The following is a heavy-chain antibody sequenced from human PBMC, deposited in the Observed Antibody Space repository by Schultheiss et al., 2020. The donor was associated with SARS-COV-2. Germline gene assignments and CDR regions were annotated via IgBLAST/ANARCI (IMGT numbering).Heavy chain of an antibody. CDR2: IDWDDDK. D-gene: IGHD2-15*01. V-gene: IGHV2-70*11. CDR3: ARINYCSGGPLPYYYYGMDV. J-gene: IGHJ6*02. Sequence: SGPTLVKPTQTLTLTCTFSGFSLSTSGMCVSWIRQPPGKALEWLARIDWDDDKYYSTSLKTRLTISKDTSKNQVVLTMTNMDPVDTATYYCARINYCSGGPLPYYYYGMDVWGQGTTVTVSS. CDR1: GFSLSTSGMC.